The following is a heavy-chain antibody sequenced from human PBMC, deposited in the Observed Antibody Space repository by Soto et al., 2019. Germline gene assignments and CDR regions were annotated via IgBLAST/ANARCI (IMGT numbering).Heavy chain of an antibody. CDR3: ARDFGSDLSVPGVVFDS. CDR2: ISAYNGNT. V-gene: IGHV1-18*01. Sequence: QVQLVQSGVEVKKPGPPGGAPAKPPVKTLTTLVITGGERAPGKGLDGRDWISAYNGNTNYAQNLQDRVTLTTDTSTYTAYMELRSLQSDDTAVYYCARDFGSDLSVPGVVFDSWGQGALVTVSS. D-gene: IGHD3-3*01. CDR1: VKTLTTLV. J-gene: IGHJ4*02.